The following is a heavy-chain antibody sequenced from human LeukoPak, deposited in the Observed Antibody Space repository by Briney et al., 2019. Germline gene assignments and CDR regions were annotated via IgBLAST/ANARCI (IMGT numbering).Heavy chain of an antibody. Sequence: PSKTLSLTCAVYGGSFSGYYWSWIRQPPGKGLEWIGEINHSGSTNYNPSLKSRVTISVDTSKNQFSLKLSSVTAADTAVYYCARGRGWYRNWGQGTLVTVSS. CDR1: GGSFSGYY. D-gene: IGHD6-19*01. CDR3: ARGRGWYRN. CDR2: INHSGST. V-gene: IGHV4-34*01. J-gene: IGHJ4*02.